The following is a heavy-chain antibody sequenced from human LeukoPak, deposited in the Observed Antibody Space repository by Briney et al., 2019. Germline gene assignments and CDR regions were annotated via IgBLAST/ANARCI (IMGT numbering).Heavy chain of an antibody. CDR2: ISSSSSYI. CDR1: GFTFSNAW. J-gene: IGHJ4*02. CDR3: AREGDLDY. D-gene: IGHD2-21*02. Sequence: GGSLRLSCAASGFTFSNAWMNWVRQAPGKGLGWVSSISSSSSYIYYADSVKGRFTISRDNAKNSLYLQMNSLRAEDTAVYYCAREGDLDYWGQGTLVTVSS. V-gene: IGHV3-21*01.